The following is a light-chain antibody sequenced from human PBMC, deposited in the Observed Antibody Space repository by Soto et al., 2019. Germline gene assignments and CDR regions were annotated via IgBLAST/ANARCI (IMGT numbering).Light chain of an antibody. CDR1: QSIGSQ. CDR3: QQTYNAPVT. V-gene: IGKV1-39*01. Sequence: DIQMTQSPSSLSASVGDRVTITCRASQSIGSQLNWYQQKLGKAPKVLIYAASNLQSGVPSRFSGSGSGTDFTLPISSLPPEDFATYYCQQTYNAPVTFGGGTKVEIK. J-gene: IGKJ4*01. CDR2: AAS.